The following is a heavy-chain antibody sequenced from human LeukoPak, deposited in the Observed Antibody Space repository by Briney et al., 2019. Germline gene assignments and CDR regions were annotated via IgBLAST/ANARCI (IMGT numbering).Heavy chain of an antibody. V-gene: IGHV3-23*01. D-gene: IGHD7-27*01. J-gene: IGHJ4*02. CDR2: ISGSGDST. CDR1: GFTFSSYG. CDR3: ATSPRGTGGLDY. Sequence: GGSLRLSCAASGFTFSSYGMSWVRQAPGKGLEWVSTISGSGDSTYYADSVKGRFTISRDNSKNSLYLQMNSLRTEDTALYYCATSPRGTGGLDYWGQGTLVTVSS.